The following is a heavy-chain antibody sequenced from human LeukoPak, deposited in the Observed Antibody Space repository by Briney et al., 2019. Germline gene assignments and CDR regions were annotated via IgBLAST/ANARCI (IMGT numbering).Heavy chain of an antibody. J-gene: IGHJ4*02. CDR3: ASFSNWGYFDY. CDR1: GGPISSYY. CDR2: IYYSGST. Sequence: PSETLPLTCTVSGGPISSYYWSWIRQPPGKGLEWIGYIYYSGSTNYNPSLKSRVTISVDTSKNQFSLKLSSVTAADTAVYYCASFSNWGYFDYWGQGTLVTVSS. D-gene: IGHD7-27*01. V-gene: IGHV4-59*01.